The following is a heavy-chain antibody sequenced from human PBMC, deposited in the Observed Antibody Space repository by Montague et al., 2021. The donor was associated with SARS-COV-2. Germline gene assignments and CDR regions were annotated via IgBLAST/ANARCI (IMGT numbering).Heavy chain of an antibody. CDR2: ISYSGST. CDR3: ARHITGSGNAFDI. D-gene: IGHD3-10*01. J-gene: IGHJ3*02. V-gene: IGHV4-39*01. Sequence: WIRQPPGKGLEWIGSISYSGSTYYKXSLKSRVTISVDTSKNQFSLRLSSVAAADAAVYYCARHITGSGNAFDIWGQGTMVTVSS.